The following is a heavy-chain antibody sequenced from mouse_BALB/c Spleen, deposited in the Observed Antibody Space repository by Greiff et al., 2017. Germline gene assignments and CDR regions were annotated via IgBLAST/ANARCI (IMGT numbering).Heavy chain of an antibody. Sequence: EVMLVESGGGLVKPGGSLKLSCAASGFTFSSYAMSWVRQSPEKRLEWVAEISSGGSYTYYPDTVTGRFTISRDNAKNTLYLEMSSLRSEDTAMYYCARDKKIFAYWGQGTLVTVSA. V-gene: IGHV5-9-4*01. CDR1: GFTFSSYA. CDR2: ISSGGSYT. CDR3: ARDKKIFAY. J-gene: IGHJ3*01.